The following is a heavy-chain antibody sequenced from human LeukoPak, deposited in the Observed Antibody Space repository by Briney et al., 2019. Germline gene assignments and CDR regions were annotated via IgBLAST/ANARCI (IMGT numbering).Heavy chain of an antibody. J-gene: IGHJ4*02. CDR3: ARAGLSGSSWYWYFDY. D-gene: IGHD6-13*01. V-gene: IGHV1-18*01. Sequence: GASVKVSCKASGYTFTSYGISWVRQAPGQGLEWMGWISAYNGNTNYAQKLQGRVTMTTDTSTSTAYMELSRLRSDDTAVYYCARAGLSGSSWYWYFDYWGQGTLVTVSS. CDR2: ISAYNGNT. CDR1: GYTFTSYG.